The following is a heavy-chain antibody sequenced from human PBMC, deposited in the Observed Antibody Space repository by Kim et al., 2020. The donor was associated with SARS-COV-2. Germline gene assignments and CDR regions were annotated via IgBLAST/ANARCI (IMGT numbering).Heavy chain of an antibody. Sequence: PSLSRRITISVATSKNQFSLRLSSVTAADTAVYYCARHRSVYYGSGPFDSWGQGTLVTVSS. V-gene: IGHV4-59*08. J-gene: IGHJ4*02. CDR3: ARHRSVYYGSGPFDS. D-gene: IGHD3-10*01.